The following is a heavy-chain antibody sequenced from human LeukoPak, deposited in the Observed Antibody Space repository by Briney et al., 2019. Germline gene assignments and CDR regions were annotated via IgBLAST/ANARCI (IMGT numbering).Heavy chain of an antibody. CDR2: IQYSGGIR. D-gene: IGHD2-21*02. Sequence: GGSLRLSCAASGFTFSSYGMQWIRQAPGRGLGWVAYIQYSGGIRKYADSVKGRFTISRDNSKNTLLLQMNTLKTEDTAVYYCAKKRPGDGDIFDYWGQGTLLTVSS. J-gene: IGHJ4*02. CDR3: AKKRPGDGDIFDY. V-gene: IGHV3-30*02. CDR1: GFTFSSYG.